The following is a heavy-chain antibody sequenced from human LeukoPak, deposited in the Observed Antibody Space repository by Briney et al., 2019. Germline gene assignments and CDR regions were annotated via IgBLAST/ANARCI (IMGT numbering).Heavy chain of an antibody. Sequence: PGGSLRLSCAASGSTFSSYGMHWVRQAPGRGLEWVAVISYDGSNKYYADSVKGRFTLSRDNSKNTLYLQMNSLRAEDTAVYYCAKLYSSSSRGGYYWGQGTLVTVSS. CDR1: GSTFSSYG. V-gene: IGHV3-30*18. J-gene: IGHJ4*02. D-gene: IGHD6-13*01. CDR3: AKLYSSSSRGGYY. CDR2: ISYDGSNK.